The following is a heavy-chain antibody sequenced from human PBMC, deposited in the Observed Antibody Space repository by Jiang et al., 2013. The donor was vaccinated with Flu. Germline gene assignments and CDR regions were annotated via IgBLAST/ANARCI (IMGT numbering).Heavy chain of an antibody. CDR2: ISGSGGRT. V-gene: IGHV3-23*01. Sequence: CPASGFTFSSYAMSWVRQAPGKGLEWVSSISGSGGRTYYADSVKGRFTISRDNSKKTLYLQMNSLRAEDTAVFYCAKGRVDDWKHDPYFDNWGQGTQVTVSS. CDR3: AKGRVDDWKHDPYFDN. J-gene: IGHJ4*02. D-gene: IGHD1-1*01. CDR1: GFTFSSYA.